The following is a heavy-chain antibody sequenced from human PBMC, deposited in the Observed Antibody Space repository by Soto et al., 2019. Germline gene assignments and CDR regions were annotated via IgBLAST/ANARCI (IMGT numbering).Heavy chain of an antibody. V-gene: IGHV3-33*01. CDR3: ARDPPYCTNGVCYFSYGMDV. J-gene: IGHJ6*02. D-gene: IGHD2-8*01. CDR1: GLTFSSYG. CDR2: IWYDGSNK. Sequence: GGSLRLSCAASGLTFSSYGMHWVRQAPGKGLEWVAVIWYDGSNKYYADSVKGRFTISRDNSKNTLYLQRNSLRAEDTAVYYCARDPPYCTNGVCYFSYGMDVWGQGTTVTVSS.